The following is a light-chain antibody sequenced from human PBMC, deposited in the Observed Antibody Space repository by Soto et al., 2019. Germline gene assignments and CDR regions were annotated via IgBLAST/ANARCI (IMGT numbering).Light chain of an antibody. Sequence: QSVLTQPPSASGTPGQRVTISCSGSSSNIGSSTVNWYQQLPGTAPKLLIYHSNQRPSGVPDRFSGSKAGTSASLAISGLQSEYETHSSCATWDGSLNGVVFGGGTKLTVL. CDR3: ATWDGSLNGVV. J-gene: IGLJ2*01. CDR1: SSNIGSST. V-gene: IGLV1-44*01. CDR2: HSN.